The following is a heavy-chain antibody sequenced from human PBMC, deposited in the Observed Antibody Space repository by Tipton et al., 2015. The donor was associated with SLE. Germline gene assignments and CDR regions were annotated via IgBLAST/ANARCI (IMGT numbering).Heavy chain of an antibody. CDR3: ARGRSSSEGGYYFDY. Sequence: FLRLSCAASGFTFDDYAMHWVRQAPGKGLEWVSLISWDGGSTYYADSVKGRFTISRDNSKNSLYLQMNSLRAEDTALYYCARGRSSSEGGYYFDYWGQGTLVTVSS. J-gene: IGHJ4*02. D-gene: IGHD6-6*01. V-gene: IGHV3-43D*04. CDR1: GFTFDDYA. CDR2: ISWDGGST.